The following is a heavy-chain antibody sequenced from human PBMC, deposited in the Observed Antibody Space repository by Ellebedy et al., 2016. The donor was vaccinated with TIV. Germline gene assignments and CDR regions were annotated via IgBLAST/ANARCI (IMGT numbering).Heavy chain of an antibody. V-gene: IGHV3-23*01. CDR3: ATTQTTPYYFDY. CDR1: GFTFSSYA. D-gene: IGHD4-17*01. CDR2: ISGSGGST. J-gene: IGHJ4*02. Sequence: PGGSLRLSCAASGFTFSSYAMSWVRQAPGKELEWVSAISGSGGSTYYADSVKGRFTISRDNSKNTLYLQMNSLRAEDTAVYYCATTQTTPYYFDYWGQGTLVTVSS.